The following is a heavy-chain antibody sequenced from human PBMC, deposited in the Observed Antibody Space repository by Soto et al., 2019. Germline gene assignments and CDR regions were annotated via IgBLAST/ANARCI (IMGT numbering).Heavy chain of an antibody. V-gene: IGHV4-31*03. CDR3: ARDLGYDFWSGYYGGGYGMDV. CDR1: GGSISSGGYY. J-gene: IGHJ6*02. CDR2: IYFSGRT. Sequence: QVQLQEAGPGLVKPSQTLSLTCTVSGGSISSGGYYWSWIRRHPGKGLEWIGYIYFSGRTYYNPSLKSRVTISVDTSKNQFSLKLSSVTAADTAVYYCARDLGYDFWSGYYGGGYGMDVWGQGTTVTVSS. D-gene: IGHD3-3*01.